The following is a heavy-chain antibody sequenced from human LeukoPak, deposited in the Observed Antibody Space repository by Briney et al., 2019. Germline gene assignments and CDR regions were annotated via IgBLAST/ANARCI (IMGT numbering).Heavy chain of an antibody. J-gene: IGHJ5*02. Sequence: SGGSLRLSCAASGFTFSGAWMTWVCQAPGKGLEWVGRITSRTDGGTTDYAAPVKGRFTISRDDSKNTLYLQMNSLKTEDTAVYYCTTASPPGPWGQATLVTVSS. CDR3: TTASPPGP. V-gene: IGHV3-15*01. D-gene: IGHD3-10*01. CDR2: ITSRTDGGTT. CDR1: GFTFSGAW.